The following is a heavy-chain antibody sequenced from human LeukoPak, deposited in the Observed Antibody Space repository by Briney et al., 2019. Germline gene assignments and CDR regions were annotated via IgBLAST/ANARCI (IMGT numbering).Heavy chain of an antibody. CDR3: AREGFYYDNDY. CDR2: ITSSSNSI. Sequence: GGSLRLSCVASGFTFSSYSMNWVRQAPGKGLEWISYITSSSNSIYYADSVKGRFTISRDNAKNSLYLQMNSLRAEDTAVYYCAREGFYYDNDYWGQGALVTVSS. V-gene: IGHV3-48*04. D-gene: IGHD3-22*01. CDR1: GFTFSSYS. J-gene: IGHJ4*02.